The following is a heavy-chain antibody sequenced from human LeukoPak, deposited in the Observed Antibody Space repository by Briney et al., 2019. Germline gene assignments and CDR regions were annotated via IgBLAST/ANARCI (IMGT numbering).Heavy chain of an antibody. Sequence: GGSLRLSCAVSGFTFRSYSMNWVRQAPGKGLEWVSAISGSGGSTYSADSVKGRFTISRDNSKNTLYLRMNSLRAEDTAVYYCAKQQWLDFDYWGQGTLVTVSS. CDR3: AKQQWLDFDY. J-gene: IGHJ4*02. CDR2: ISGSGGST. V-gene: IGHV3-23*01. D-gene: IGHD6-19*01. CDR1: GFTFRSYS.